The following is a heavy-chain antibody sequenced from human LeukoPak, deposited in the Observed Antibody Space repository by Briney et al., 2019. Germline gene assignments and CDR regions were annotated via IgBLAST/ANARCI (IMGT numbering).Heavy chain of an antibody. J-gene: IGHJ4*02. CDR1: GGSISSYY. V-gene: IGHV4-59*01. Sequence: SETLSLTCTVSGGSISSYYWSWIRQPPGKGLEWIGYISYSGSTNYNPSLKSRVSTSVDTSKNQFSLKLSSVTAADTAVYFCARALTGTTGYFDCWGQGTLVTVSS. CDR2: ISYSGST. CDR3: ARALTGTTGYFDC. D-gene: IGHD1-20*01.